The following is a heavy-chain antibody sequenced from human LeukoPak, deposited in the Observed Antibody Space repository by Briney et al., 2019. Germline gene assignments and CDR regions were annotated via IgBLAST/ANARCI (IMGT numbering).Heavy chain of an antibody. V-gene: IGHV5-10-1*01. J-gene: IGHJ4*02. CDR2: IDPSDSYI. CDR1: GYNFTSYW. CDR3: ARLRDGTIDY. Sequence: GASLKISCKGSGYNFTSYWISWVRQMPGKGLEWMGRIDPSDSYINYSPSLQGHVTISGDKSISTAYLQWNSLKASDTAMYYCARLRDGTIDYWGQGTLVTVSS.